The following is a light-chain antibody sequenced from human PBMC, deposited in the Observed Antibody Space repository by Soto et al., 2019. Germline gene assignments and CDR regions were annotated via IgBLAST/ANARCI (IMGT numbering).Light chain of an antibody. CDR2: DVS. CDR1: SSDVGGYNY. Sequence: QSALTQPASVSGSPGQSITISCTGSSSDVGGYNYVSWDQQHPGKAPKLMIFDVSDRPSGVSNRFSGSKSANTASLTISGLQAEDEADYYCSSYSSSSTLFGGGTQLTVL. J-gene: IGLJ2*01. V-gene: IGLV2-14*01. CDR3: SSYSSSSTL.